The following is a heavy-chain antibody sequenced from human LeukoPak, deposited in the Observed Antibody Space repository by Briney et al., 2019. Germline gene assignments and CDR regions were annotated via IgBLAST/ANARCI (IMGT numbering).Heavy chain of an antibody. CDR1: GYSFTSYW. CDR3: ARPHSSSSVWNAFDI. CDR2: IYPGDSET. Sequence: GESLKISCKGSGYSFTSYWIGWVRQMPGKGLEWMGIIYPGDSETRYSPSFQGQVTISADKSISTAYLQWSSLKASDTAMYYCARPHSSSSVWNAFDIWGQGTMVTVSS. D-gene: IGHD6-6*01. J-gene: IGHJ3*02. V-gene: IGHV5-51*01.